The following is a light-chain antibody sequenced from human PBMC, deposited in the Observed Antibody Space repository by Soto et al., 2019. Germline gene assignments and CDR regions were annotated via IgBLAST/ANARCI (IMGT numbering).Light chain of an antibody. CDR1: SSDVGGYNY. J-gene: IGLJ1*01. V-gene: IGLV2-11*01. CDR3: CSYAGSYTRYV. CDR2: DVS. Sequence: QSALTHPRSVSGSPGQSGTISCTGTSSDVGGYNYVSWYQQHPGKAPKLMIYDVSKRPSGVPDRFSGSKSGNTASLTISGLQAEDEADYYCCSYAGSYTRYVFGTGTKVTVL.